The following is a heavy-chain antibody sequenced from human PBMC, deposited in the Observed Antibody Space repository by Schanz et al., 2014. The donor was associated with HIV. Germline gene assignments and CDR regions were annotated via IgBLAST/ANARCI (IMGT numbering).Heavy chain of an antibody. D-gene: IGHD3-10*01. CDR2: ISSSGSTI. CDR1: GFTFSSYG. V-gene: IGHV3-48*04. Sequence: VQLVESGGGVVQPGKSLRLSCAASGFTFSSYGMHWVRQAPGKGLEWVSYISSSGSTIYYADSVKGRFTISRDNAKNSLYLQMSSLRAEDTAVYYCARDSGPGSYWGQGTLVTVSS. CDR3: ARDSGPGSY. J-gene: IGHJ4*02.